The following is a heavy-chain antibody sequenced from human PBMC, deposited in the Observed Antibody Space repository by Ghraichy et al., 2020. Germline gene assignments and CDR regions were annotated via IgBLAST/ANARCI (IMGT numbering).Heavy chain of an antibody. CDR2: VSYSGST. J-gene: IGHJ5*02. Sequence: SETLSLTCNVSGDSIHSRASYWGWIRQSPERGLEWIATVSYSGSTYYNPSLKSRVAISVDSSKNQFSLKLTCVTAADTAGYFCAGEWLGTLGYFDPWGRGTLVTV. CDR3: AGEWLGTLGYFDP. CDR1: GDSIHSRASY. D-gene: IGHD3-10*01. V-gene: IGHV4-39*07.